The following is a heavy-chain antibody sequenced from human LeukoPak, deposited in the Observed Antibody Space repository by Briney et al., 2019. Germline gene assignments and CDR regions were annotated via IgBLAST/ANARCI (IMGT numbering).Heavy chain of an antibody. V-gene: IGHV1-18*01. Sequence: ASVKVSCKASGYTFTSYDIIWVRQAPGQGLEWMGWVSAYNGNTNYAQKIQARVTMTTDTATSTAYMELRSLRSDDTAVYYCARGPYYSDSSGYYSAFDYRGQGTLVTVSS. D-gene: IGHD3-22*01. CDR3: ARGPYYSDSSGYYSAFDY. CDR2: VSAYNGNT. J-gene: IGHJ4*02. CDR1: GYTFTSYD.